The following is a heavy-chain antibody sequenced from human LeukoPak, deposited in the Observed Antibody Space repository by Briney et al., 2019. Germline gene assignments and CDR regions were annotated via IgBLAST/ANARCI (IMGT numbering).Heavy chain of an antibody. CDR2: ISSSSSYI. CDR3: ARDGTYYDSSGYYFSVQYYFDY. V-gene: IGHV3-21*01. CDR1: GFTFSSYS. J-gene: IGHJ4*02. D-gene: IGHD3-22*01. Sequence: GGSLRLSCAASGFTFSSYSMNWVRQAPGKGLEWVSSISSSSSYIYYADSVKGRFTISRDNAKNSLYLQMNSLRAEDTAVSYCARDGTYYDSSGYYFSVQYYFDYWGQGTLVTVSS.